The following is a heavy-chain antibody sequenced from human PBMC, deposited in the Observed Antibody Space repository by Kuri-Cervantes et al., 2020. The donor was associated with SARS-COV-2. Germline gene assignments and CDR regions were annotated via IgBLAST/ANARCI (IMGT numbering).Heavy chain of an antibody. V-gene: IGHV4-39*07. D-gene: IGHD6-19*01. CDR3: ARVYIGMAGPLDY. Sequence: SETLSLTCTVSGDSISRSDYYWAWVRQPPGKGLEWIGSFFHTATPYYNPSLKSRVTISVATSKNQFSLKLSSVTVADTATYHCARVYIGMAGPLDYWGQGTLVTVSS. CDR2: FFHTATP. CDR1: GDSISRSDYY. J-gene: IGHJ4*02.